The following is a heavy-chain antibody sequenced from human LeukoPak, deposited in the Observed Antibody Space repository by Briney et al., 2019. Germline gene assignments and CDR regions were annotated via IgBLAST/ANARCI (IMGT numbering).Heavy chain of an antibody. V-gene: IGHV6-1*01. CDR3: VRDSDDYYWALDF. CDR1: GDSVSNNIAT. Sequence: SQTLSLTCAISGDSVSNNIATWNWVRQSPSRGLEWLGRTYYRSRWGNDYAISVKGRITINPDTSRNQFSLQLNSVTPEDTAVCYCVRDSDDYYWALDFWGQGTPVTVSS. CDR2: TYYRSRWGN. J-gene: IGHJ4*02. D-gene: IGHD3-10*01.